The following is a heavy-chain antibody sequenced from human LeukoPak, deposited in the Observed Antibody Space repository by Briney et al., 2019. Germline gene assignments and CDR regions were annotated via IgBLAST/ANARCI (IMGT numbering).Heavy chain of an antibody. V-gene: IGHV4-4*02. Sequence: PSGTLSLTCAVSGGSISSSNWWSWVRQPPGKGLEWIGEIYHSGSTNYNPSLKSRVTISVDTSKNQISLKLSSVTAADTAVYYCASTQWELVHYGFDIWGQGTMVTVSS. J-gene: IGHJ3*02. CDR3: ASTQWELVHYGFDI. D-gene: IGHD1-26*01. CDR1: GGSISSSNW. CDR2: IYHSGST.